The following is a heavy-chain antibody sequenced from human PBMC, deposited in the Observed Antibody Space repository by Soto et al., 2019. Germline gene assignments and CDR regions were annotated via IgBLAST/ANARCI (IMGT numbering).Heavy chain of an antibody. CDR2: SIPIFGTA. CDR3: ARDRLYYYDSSGYTPRGDFDY. V-gene: IGHV1-69*01. J-gene: IGHJ4*02. Sequence: QVQLVQSGAEVKKPGSSVKVSCKASGGTFSSYAISWVRQAPGQGLEWMGGSIPIFGTANYAQKFQGRVTITADESTSTAYMELSSLRSEDTAVYYCARDRLYYYDSSGYTPRGDFDYWGQGTLVTVSS. CDR1: GGTFSSYA. D-gene: IGHD3-22*01.